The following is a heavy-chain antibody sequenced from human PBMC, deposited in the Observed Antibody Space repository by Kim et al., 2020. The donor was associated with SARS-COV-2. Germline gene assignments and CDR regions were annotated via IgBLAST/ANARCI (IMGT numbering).Heavy chain of an antibody. Sequence: SETLSLTCTVSGGSISSYYWSWIRQPPGKGLEWIGYIYYSGSTNYNPSLKSRVTISVDTSKNQFSLKLSSVTAADTAVYYCARFTRLRGVFNWFDPWGQGTLVTVSS. D-gene: IGHD3-10*01. CDR2: IYYSGST. V-gene: IGHV4-59*13. CDR3: ARFTRLRGVFNWFDP. CDR1: GGSISSYY. J-gene: IGHJ5*02.